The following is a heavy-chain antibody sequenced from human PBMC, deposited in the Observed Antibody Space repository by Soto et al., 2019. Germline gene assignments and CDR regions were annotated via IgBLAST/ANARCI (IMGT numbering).Heavy chain of an antibody. D-gene: IGHD3-22*01. V-gene: IGHV3-48*01. CDR3: ARANYYDSPGDFDY. J-gene: IGHJ4*02. CDR2: ISSSSSTI. CDR1: GFTFSSYS. Sequence: EVQLVESGGGLVQPGGSLRLSCAASGFTFSSYSMNWVRQAPGKGLEWVSYISSSSSTIYYADSVKGRFTITGDHAKNSLYLQMNSLGAEDKAVSYCARANYYDSPGDFDYWGQGTLVTVSS.